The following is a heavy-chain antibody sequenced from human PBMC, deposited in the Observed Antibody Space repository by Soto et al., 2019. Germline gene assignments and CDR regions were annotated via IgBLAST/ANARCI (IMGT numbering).Heavy chain of an antibody. J-gene: IGHJ5*02. V-gene: IGHV3-23*01. CDR2: ISGSGGST. Sequence: GWSLRLSCAASGFTFSSYAMSWVRQAPGKGLEWVSAISGSGGSTYYADSVKGRFTISRDNSKNTLYLQMNSLRAEDTAVYYCAKGLIVVPAAPEWFDPWGQGTLVTVSS. CDR3: AKGLIVVPAAPEWFDP. CDR1: GFTFSSYA. D-gene: IGHD2-2*01.